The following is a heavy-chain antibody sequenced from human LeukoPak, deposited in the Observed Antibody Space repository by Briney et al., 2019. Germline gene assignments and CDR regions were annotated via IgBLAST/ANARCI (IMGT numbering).Heavy chain of an antibody. V-gene: IGHV1-69*05. Sequence: ASVKVSCKASGGTFSSYAISWVRQAPGQGLEWMGRIIPIFGTANYAQMFQGRVTITTDESTSTAYMELSSLRSEDTAVYYCARDLHSSGSIYYYYMDVWGKGTTVTVSS. CDR1: GGTFSSYA. CDR3: ARDLHSSGSIYYYYMDV. J-gene: IGHJ6*03. CDR2: IIPIFGTA. D-gene: IGHD3-22*01.